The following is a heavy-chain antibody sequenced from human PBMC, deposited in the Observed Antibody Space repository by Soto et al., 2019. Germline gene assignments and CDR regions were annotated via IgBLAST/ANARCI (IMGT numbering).Heavy chain of an antibody. CDR3: ARCYCSVGSCFSCWHFDL. CDR2: ISGSNGET. D-gene: IGHD2-15*01. Sequence: QDQLVQSGAEVKKPGASVTVSCKASGYSFTNYGMSWVRQAPGQGLEWMGRISGSNGETHHAQNYRGRVTMTTDTLTNTPYMQLRSLRSDDTAVYSCARCYCSVGSCFSCWHFDLWGRGSLVTVSS. CDR1: GYSFTNYG. J-gene: IGHJ2*01. V-gene: IGHV1-18*01.